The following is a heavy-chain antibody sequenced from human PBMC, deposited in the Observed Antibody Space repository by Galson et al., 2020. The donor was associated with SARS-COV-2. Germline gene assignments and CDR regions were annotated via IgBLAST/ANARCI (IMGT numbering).Heavy chain of an antibody. CDR2: ISAYNGNT. CDR3: ARAVYNTDEGIGYYYYGMDV. V-gene: IGHV1-18*04. Sequence: ASVKVSCKASGYTFTSYGISWVRQAPGQGLEWMGWISAYNGNTNYAQKLQGRVTMTTDTSTSTAYMELRSLRSDDTAVYYCARAVYNTDEGIGYYYYGMDVWGKGTTVTVSS. J-gene: IGHJ6*04. D-gene: IGHD3-10*01. CDR1: GYTFTSYG.